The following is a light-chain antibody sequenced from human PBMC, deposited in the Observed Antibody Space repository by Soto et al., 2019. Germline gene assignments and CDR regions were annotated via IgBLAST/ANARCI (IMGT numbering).Light chain of an antibody. CDR3: SLYTSENTYV. Sequence: QSVLTQPPSGSWSPGQSGNISCTGTSTDFVSYNRVSWYQQPPGTAPKVIIYEASKGPSGVPDRFSGCQSGNTASLTISGLQSADEVYYYCSLYTSENTYVFGTGTKVTVL. CDR1: STDFVSYNR. J-gene: IGLJ1*01. V-gene: IGLV2-18*01. CDR2: EAS.